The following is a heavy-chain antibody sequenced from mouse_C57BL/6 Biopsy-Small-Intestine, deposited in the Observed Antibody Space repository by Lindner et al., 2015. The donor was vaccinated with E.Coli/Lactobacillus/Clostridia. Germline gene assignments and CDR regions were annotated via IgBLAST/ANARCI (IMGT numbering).Heavy chain of an antibody. J-gene: IGHJ2*01. D-gene: IGHD1-1*01. Sequence: VQLQESGTELARPGASVKLSCKASGYTFTTYGINWVKQRTGQGLEWIGEIYPRSDNTYYNEKFKGKATLTADKSSSTAYMELRSLTSEDSAVYFCARYTTVVATGFDYWGQGTTLTVSS. CDR1: GYTFTTYG. CDR3: ARYTTVVATGFDY. V-gene: IGHV1-81*01. CDR2: IYPRSDNT.